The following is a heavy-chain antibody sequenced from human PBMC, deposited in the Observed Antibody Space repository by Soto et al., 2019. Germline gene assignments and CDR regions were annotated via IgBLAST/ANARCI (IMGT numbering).Heavy chain of an antibody. CDR2: ISAYNGNT. Sequence: QVQLVQSGAEVKKPGASVKVSCKASGYTFTSYGISWVRQAPGQGLEWMGWISAYNGNTNYAQKLQGRVTMTTDTSTSTAYMELRSLRSEDTAVYYCARVGSYNWNYFYYYYYMDVWGKGTTVTVSS. D-gene: IGHD1-7*01. V-gene: IGHV1-18*01. CDR1: GYTFTSYG. J-gene: IGHJ6*03. CDR3: ARVGSYNWNYFYYYYYMDV.